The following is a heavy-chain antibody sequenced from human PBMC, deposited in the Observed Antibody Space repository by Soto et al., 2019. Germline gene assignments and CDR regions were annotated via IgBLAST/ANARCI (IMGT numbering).Heavy chain of an antibody. D-gene: IGHD3-10*01. CDR3: ARMGIRNYYGSGSPSDLYYYYYGMDV. Sequence: SETLSLTCAVSGGSISSSNWWSWVRQPPGKGLEWIGEIYHSGSTNYNPSLKSRVTISVDKSKNQFSLKLSSVTAADTAVYYCARMGIRNYYGSGSPSDLYYYYYGMDVWGQGTAVTVSS. V-gene: IGHV4-4*02. CDR2: IYHSGST. CDR1: GGSISSSNW. J-gene: IGHJ6*02.